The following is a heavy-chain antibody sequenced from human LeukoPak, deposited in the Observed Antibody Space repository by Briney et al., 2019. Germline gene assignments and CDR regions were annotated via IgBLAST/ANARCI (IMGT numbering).Heavy chain of an antibody. J-gene: IGHJ4*02. V-gene: IGHV4-4*07. CDR1: GGSFSNYS. CDR2: IYTSGST. CDR3: ARGSGSYRPLYFFDY. D-gene: IGHD1-26*01. Sequence: PSETLSLTCSVSGGSFSNYSWSWIRQPAGKGLEWIWRIYTSGSTNYDPSLKSRVTMSVDTSQKEVSLTLTSMTAADTAVYFCARGSGSYRPLYFFDYWGQGTLVTVSS.